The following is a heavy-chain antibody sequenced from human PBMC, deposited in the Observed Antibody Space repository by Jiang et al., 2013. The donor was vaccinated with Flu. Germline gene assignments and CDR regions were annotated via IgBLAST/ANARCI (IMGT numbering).Heavy chain of an antibody. CDR1: GFTFTSSA. V-gene: IGHV1-58*01. D-gene: IGHD1-26*01. Sequence: KPGTSVKVSCKASGFTFTSSAVQWVRQARGQRLEWIGWIVVGSGNTNYAQKFQERVTITRDMSTSTAYMELSSLRSEDTAVYYCAAVGAGTNYYFDYWGQGTLVTVSS. CDR2: IVVGSGNT. CDR3: AAVGAGTNYYFDY. J-gene: IGHJ4*02.